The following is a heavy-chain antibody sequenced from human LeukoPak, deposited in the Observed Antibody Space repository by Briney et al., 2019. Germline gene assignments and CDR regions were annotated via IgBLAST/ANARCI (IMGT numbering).Heavy chain of an antibody. V-gene: IGHV4-59*01. D-gene: IGHD6-19*01. CDR2: AYYSGTN. J-gene: IGHJ5*02. CDR3: ATLNIESSSGWFFRS. CDR1: GGSISGSY. Sequence: SETLSLTCTVSGGSISGSYWSWIRQPPGKRLEWIGYAYYSGTNEYNPSLRSRLTMSADASRNQFSLTLSSVTAADTAIYYCATLNIESSSGWFFRSWGQGTLVSVSS.